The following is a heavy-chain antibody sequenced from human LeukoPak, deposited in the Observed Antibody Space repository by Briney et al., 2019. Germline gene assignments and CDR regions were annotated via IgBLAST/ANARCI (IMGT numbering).Heavy chain of an antibody. CDR1: GFTFNNYA. CDR3: ATGASVGIAVAGPFDY. Sequence: PGGSLRLSCAASGFTFNNYAMTWVRQPPGKGLEWVSTINRTNDATYYAGSVKGRFTISRDSAKNTLDLQMNSLRAEDTAVYYCATGASVGIAVAGPFDYWGQGTLVTVSS. J-gene: IGHJ4*02. CDR2: INRTNDAT. D-gene: IGHD6-19*01. V-gene: IGHV3-23*01.